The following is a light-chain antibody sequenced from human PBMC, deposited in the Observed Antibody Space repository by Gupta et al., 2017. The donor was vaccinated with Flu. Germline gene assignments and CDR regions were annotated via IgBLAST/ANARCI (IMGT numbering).Light chain of an antibody. CDR1: QSVSSY. CDR3: QQRSNWPPLT. Sequence: EIVLTQSPGTLSLSPGERATLSCRASQSVSSYLAWYQQKPGQAPRLLIYDASNRDTGIPARFSGTGYGTDFTLTISSREPEDFAVYYCQQRSNWPPLTFGGGTRVDVK. CDR2: DAS. V-gene: IGKV3-11*01. J-gene: IGKJ4*01.